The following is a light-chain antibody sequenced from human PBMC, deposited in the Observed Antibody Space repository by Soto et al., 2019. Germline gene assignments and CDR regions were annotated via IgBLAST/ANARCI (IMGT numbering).Light chain of an antibody. Sequence: DIVLTQSPATLSLTLGERATLSCRASQSISTYLAWYQQKPGQPPRLLIYDASSRATGIPARFSGSGSGTEFTLTISSLQSEDFAVYYCQQYNNWWTFGQGSKVDI. CDR1: QSISTY. CDR2: DAS. CDR3: QQYNNWWT. J-gene: IGKJ1*01. V-gene: IGKV3D-15*01.